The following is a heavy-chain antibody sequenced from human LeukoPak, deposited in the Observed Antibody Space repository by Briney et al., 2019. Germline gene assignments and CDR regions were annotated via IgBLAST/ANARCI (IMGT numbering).Heavy chain of an antibody. CDR3: ASGVWYYYYMDV. CDR1: GGSISSYY. J-gene: IGHJ6*03. CDR2: IYYSGST. Sequence: PSETLSLTCTVSGGSISSYYWSWIRQPPGKGLEWIGYIYYSGSTNYNPSLKSRVTISVDTSKNQFSLKLSSVTAADTAVYYCASGVWYYYYMDVWGKGTTVTVSS. V-gene: IGHV4-59*12. D-gene: IGHD2-8*01.